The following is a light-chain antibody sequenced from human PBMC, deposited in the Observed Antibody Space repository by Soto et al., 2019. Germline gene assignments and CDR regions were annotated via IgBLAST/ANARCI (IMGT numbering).Light chain of an antibody. V-gene: IGKV1-5*03. Sequence: IQMTQSPSTLSASVGDRVAITCRASQSIGIWLAWYQQKPWKAPRFLIYKASSLESGVPSRFSRSGYGTEFTVTISSLQPDDFATNYCQKYNDYSWTFGQGTKVEIK. CDR2: KAS. CDR1: QSIGIW. J-gene: IGKJ1*01. CDR3: QKYNDYSWT.